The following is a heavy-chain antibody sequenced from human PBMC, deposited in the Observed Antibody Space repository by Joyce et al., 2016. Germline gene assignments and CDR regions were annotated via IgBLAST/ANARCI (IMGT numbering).Heavy chain of an antibody. V-gene: IGHV1-2*02. D-gene: IGHD3-9*01. CDR3: ARDSKLRYFDWLSYSLDY. J-gene: IGHJ4*02. CDR1: GYTFNAYY. CDR2: INPNTGGT. Sequence: QVQLVQSGAEVEKPGASVKVSCRASGYTFNAYYMHWVRQAPGQRLEWMGWINPNTGGTIYDPKFQGRVTLTSDTSISTAYMQLSGLRYDDTAMYYCARDSKLRYFDWLSYSLDYWGRGTLVTVSS.